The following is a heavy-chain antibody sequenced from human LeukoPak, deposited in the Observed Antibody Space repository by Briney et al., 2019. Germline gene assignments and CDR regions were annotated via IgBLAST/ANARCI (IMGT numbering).Heavy chain of an antibody. CDR1: GFTFSSYS. D-gene: IGHD3-10*01. J-gene: IGHJ4*02. CDR2: ISSSGSTI. CDR3: ARDRFGELPEPNFDY. Sequence: QPGGSLRLSCAASGFTFSSYSMNWVRQAPGKGLEWVSYISSSGSTIYYADSVKGRFTISRDNAKNSLYLQMNSLRAEDTAVYYCARDRFGELPEPNFDYWGQGTLVTVSS. V-gene: IGHV3-48*04.